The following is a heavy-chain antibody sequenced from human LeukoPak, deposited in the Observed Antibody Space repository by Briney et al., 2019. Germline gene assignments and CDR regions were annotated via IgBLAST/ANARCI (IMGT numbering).Heavy chain of an antibody. V-gene: IGHV1-69*05. Sequence: GASVKVSCKASGGTFSSYAISGVRQAPGQGLNYAQKFQGRVTITTDESTSTAYMELSSLRSEDTAVYYCARQYYYGSGILGYWGQGTLVTVSS. CDR3: ARQYYYGSGILGY. D-gene: IGHD3-10*01. CDR1: GGTFSSYA. J-gene: IGHJ4*02.